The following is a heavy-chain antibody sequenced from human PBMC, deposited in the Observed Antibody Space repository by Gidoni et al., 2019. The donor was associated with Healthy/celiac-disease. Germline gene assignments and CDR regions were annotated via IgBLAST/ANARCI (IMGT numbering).Heavy chain of an antibody. D-gene: IGHD6-13*01. V-gene: IGHV1-69*01. J-gene: IGHJ5*02. CDR2: IIPIFGTA. CDR3: ARDLEGTAGTQFEYNWFDP. Sequence: QVQLVQSGAEVKKPGSSVKVSCKASGGTFSSYAISWVRQAPGQGLEWMGGIIPIFGTANYAQKFQGRVTITADESTSTAYMELSSLRSEDTAVYYCARDLEGTAGTQFEYNWFDPWGQGTLVTVSS. CDR1: GGTFSSYA.